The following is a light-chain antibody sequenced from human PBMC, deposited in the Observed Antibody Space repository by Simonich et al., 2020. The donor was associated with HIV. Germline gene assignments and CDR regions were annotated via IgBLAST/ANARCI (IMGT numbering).Light chain of an antibody. J-gene: IGKJ1*01. CDR1: PSVSSN. CDR3: QQYYITPHT. CDR2: GAS. Sequence: EIVMTQSPATLSVSPGERATLSCRASPSVSSNLVWYQQKSGQAPRLLIYGASTRATGIPARVSGSGSVTDFTLTISSLQAEDVAVYYCQQYYITPHTFGQGTKVEIK. V-gene: IGKV3-15*01.